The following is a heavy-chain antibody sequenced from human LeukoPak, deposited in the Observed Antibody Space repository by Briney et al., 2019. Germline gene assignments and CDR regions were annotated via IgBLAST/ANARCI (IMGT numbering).Heavy chain of an antibody. CDR1: GFTLTNYA. V-gene: IGHV3-13*01. CDR2: ISTSGGT. Sequence: GGSLRLSCAASGFTLTNYAMRWVRQPPGEGLEWVSAISTSGGTFYPGSVKGRFSISRDNAKRSLFLQMNSLRVEDTAIYYCARQSTPHGNFDYWGQGTLVTVSS. J-gene: IGHJ4*02. CDR3: ARQSTPHGNFDY. D-gene: IGHD5-24*01.